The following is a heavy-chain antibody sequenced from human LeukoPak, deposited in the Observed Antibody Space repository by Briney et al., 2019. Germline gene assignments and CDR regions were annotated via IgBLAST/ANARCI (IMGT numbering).Heavy chain of an antibody. CDR2: INPDSGGT. J-gene: IGHJ4*02. CDR1: GCTFTGYY. Sequence: VASVKVSCKASGCTFTGYYMHWVRQAPGQGLEWMGWINPDSGGTNFAQKFQGRVTMTRDTSISTAYMELSRLRSDDTAVYYCGRDFRDSLDYWGQGTLVTVSS. CDR3: GRDFRDSLDY. V-gene: IGHV1-2*02.